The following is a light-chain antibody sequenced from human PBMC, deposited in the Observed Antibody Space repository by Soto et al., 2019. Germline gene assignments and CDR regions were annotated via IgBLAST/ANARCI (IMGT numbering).Light chain of an antibody. Sequence: QSVLTQPASVSGSPGQSITISCAGTSRDIGAYDYVSWYQQHPGKAPKLMIYEVFRRPSGISDRFSGSKSGNTASLTISGLQAEDEADYYCCSYTTTSTFVFGGGTKLTVL. CDR2: EVF. J-gene: IGLJ2*01. CDR3: CSYTTTSTFV. CDR1: SRDIGAYDY. V-gene: IGLV2-14*03.